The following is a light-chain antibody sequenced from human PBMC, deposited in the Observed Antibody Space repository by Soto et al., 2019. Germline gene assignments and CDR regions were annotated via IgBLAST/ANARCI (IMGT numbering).Light chain of an antibody. CDR3: QQYGSSGT. V-gene: IGKV3-20*01. CDR2: GAS. CDR1: QSVSNNY. Sequence: EIVFTQSPGTLSLSPGERATLSCRASQSVSNNYLAWYQQKPGQAPRLLIYGASNRATGIPDRFSGSGSGTDFTLTISRLEPEDFAVYYCQQYGSSGTFGQGTKADIK. J-gene: IGKJ1*01.